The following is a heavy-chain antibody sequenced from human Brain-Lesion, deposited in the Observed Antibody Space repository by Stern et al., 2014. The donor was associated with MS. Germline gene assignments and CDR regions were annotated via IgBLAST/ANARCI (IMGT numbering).Heavy chain of an antibody. CDR2: IYYSGTT. J-gene: IGHJ3*02. Sequence: VHLVESGPGLVKPSQTLSLACAVSGASVGGGDWYWSWIRQPPGKGLEWLGPIYYSGTTYYKPSLKSRLIISLDTSKNQFSLNLTSVTAADTAVYYCAGAFGKYELLESFHMWGQGTMVTVSS. V-gene: IGHV4-30-4*01. CDR3: AGAFGKYELLESFHM. D-gene: IGHD1-1*01. CDR1: GASVGGGDWY.